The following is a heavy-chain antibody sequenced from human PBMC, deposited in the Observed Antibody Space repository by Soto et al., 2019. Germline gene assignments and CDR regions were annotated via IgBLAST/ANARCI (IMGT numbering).Heavy chain of an antibody. CDR2: ISYDGSNK. D-gene: IGHD6-19*01. CDR3: AKEVVAGPRCYYYGMDV. J-gene: IGHJ6*02. Sequence: GWSLRLSCASSVFTFISYGMHWVRQAPGKGLEWVAVISYDGSNKYYADSVKGRFTISRDNSKNTLYLQMNSLRAEDTAVYYCAKEVVAGPRCYYYGMDVWGQETTVTVSS. V-gene: IGHV3-30*18. CDR1: VFTFISYG.